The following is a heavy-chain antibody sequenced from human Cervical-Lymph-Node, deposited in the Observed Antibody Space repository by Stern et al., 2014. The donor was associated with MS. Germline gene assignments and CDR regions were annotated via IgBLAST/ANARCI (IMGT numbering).Heavy chain of an antibody. CDR2: INRVHGGT. CDR1: GYTFTDYY. D-gene: IGHD4-17*01. J-gene: IGHJ6*02. CDR3: ARTKTVTTYYGMDV. Sequence: QVQLVQSGAEVKKPGASVKVSCKASGYTFTDYYLHWVRQAPGQGLEWMGGINRVHGGTNSAQKFQGRVTMTRDTAISTAYMELSRLTSDDTAVYYCARTKTVTTYYGMDVWGQGTTVTVSS. V-gene: IGHV1-2*02.